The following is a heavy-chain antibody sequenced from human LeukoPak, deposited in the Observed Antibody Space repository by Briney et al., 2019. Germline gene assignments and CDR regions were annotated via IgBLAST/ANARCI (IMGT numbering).Heavy chain of an antibody. D-gene: IGHD6-13*01. CDR1: GGSISSYY. CDR2: IYYSGST. J-gene: IGHJ4*02. Sequence: SETLSLTCTVSGGSISSYYWSWIRQPPGKGLEWIGYIYYSGSTNYNPSLKSRVTISVDTSKNQFSLKLSSVTAADTAVYYCARQSLEQQLTYWGQGTLVTVSS. V-gene: IGHV4-59*08. CDR3: ARQSLEQQLTY.